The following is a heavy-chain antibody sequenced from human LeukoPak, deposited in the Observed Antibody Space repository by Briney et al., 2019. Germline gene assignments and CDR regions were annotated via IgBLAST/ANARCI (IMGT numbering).Heavy chain of an antibody. V-gene: IGHV3-23*01. CDR3: VREDTPATANY. J-gene: IGHJ4*02. Sequence: GGSLRLSCAASGFNFANHAMSWVRQTAGKGLEWVSAISGGGDITYYADSVKGRFTISRDDSKDTLFLQMHSLRPGDTAVYYCVREDTPATANYWGQGTLVTISS. CDR2: ISGGGDIT. D-gene: IGHD2-21*02. CDR1: GFNFANHA.